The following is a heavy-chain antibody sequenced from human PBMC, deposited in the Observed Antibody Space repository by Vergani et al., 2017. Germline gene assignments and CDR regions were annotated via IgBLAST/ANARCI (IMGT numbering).Heavy chain of an antibody. Sequence: EVQLLESGGGVVQPGGSLRLSCAASGFTFSSHGMNWVRQAPGKGLEWVSGITFNGEKTYYLDSVKGRFTISRDNSKNMLYLQMNSLRAEDTAVYYCARLSYDTTPYLQGGYDCWGQGTLVSVSS. V-gene: IGHV3-23*01. D-gene: IGHD3-22*01. CDR2: ITFNGEKT. CDR1: GFTFSSHG. J-gene: IGHJ4*02. CDR3: ARLSYDTTPYLQGGYDC.